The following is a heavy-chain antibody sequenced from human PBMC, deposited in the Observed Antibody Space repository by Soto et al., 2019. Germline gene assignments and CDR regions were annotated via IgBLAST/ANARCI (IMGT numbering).Heavy chain of an antibody. CDR1: GDSILSSTYF. D-gene: IGHD3-16*01. CDR2: IYYSGST. Sequence: ETLFLTCTVSGDSILSSTYFWGWVRQPPGKGLEWIGYIYYSGSTYYNPSLKSRVTMSVDTSKNQFSLKLSSVTAVDTAVYYCARNGGGFLAYMDVWGQGTTVTVSS. J-gene: IGHJ6*02. V-gene: IGHV4-39*07. CDR3: ARNGGGFLAYMDV.